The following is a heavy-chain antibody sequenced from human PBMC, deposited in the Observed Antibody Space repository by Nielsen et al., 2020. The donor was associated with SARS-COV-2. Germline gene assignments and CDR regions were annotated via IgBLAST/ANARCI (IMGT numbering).Heavy chain of an antibody. Sequence: GESLKISCAASGFTFSSYGMHWVRQAPGKGLEWVAVISYDGSNKYYADSVKGRFTISRDNSKNTLYLQMNSLRAEDTAVYYCAEIAVAGTDFDYWGQGTLVTVSS. V-gene: IGHV3-30*18. CDR1: GFTFSSYG. CDR3: AEIAVAGTDFDY. J-gene: IGHJ4*02. D-gene: IGHD6-19*01. CDR2: ISYDGSNK.